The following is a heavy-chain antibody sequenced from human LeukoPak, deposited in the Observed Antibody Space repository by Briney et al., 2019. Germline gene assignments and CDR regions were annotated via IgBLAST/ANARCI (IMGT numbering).Heavy chain of an antibody. V-gene: IGHV1-24*01. CDR1: GYTLTELS. Sequence: ASVKVSCKVSGYTLTELSMHWVRQAPGKGLEWMGGFDPEDGETIYAQKFQGRVTMTRDTSISTAYMELSRLRSDDTAVYYCARGITIFGVVIPGYWGQGTLVTVSS. CDR3: ARGITIFGVVIPGY. J-gene: IGHJ4*02. CDR2: FDPEDGET. D-gene: IGHD3-3*01.